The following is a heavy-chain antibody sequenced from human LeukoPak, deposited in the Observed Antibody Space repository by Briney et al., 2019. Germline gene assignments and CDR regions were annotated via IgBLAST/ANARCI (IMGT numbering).Heavy chain of an antibody. J-gene: IGHJ3*02. CDR3: AKDPIVFNSGDHYLGAFNI. CDR1: GFTFSSYA. V-gene: IGHV3-30*04. CDR2: ISYEGSNK. D-gene: IGHD2-21*02. Sequence: GRSLRLSCAASGFTFSSYAMHWVRQAPGKGLEWVAFISYEGSNKYYADSMKGRFTISRDNSKNTLYLQMNSLRAEDTAVYYCAKDPIVFNSGDHYLGAFNIWGQGTMVTVSS.